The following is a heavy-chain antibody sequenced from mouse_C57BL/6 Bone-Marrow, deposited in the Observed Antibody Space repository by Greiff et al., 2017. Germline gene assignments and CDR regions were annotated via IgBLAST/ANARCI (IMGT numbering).Heavy chain of an antibody. CDR2: ISSGRSTI. Sequence: DVMLVESGGGLVKPGGSLTLSCAASGFTFSDYGMHWVRQAPEKGLEWVAYISSGRSTIYYADTVKGRFTISRDNAKNTLFLQMTSLRSEDTAMYYCARKAYYSNYAWFAYWGQGTLVTVSA. CDR3: ARKAYYSNYAWFAY. V-gene: IGHV5-17*01. D-gene: IGHD2-5*01. CDR1: GFTFSDYG. J-gene: IGHJ3*01.